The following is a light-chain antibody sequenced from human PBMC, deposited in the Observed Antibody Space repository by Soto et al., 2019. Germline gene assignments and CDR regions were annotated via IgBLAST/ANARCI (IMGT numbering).Light chain of an antibody. Sequence: DIQMTQSPSTLSASVGDRVTITCRASQSITSLLAWYQQKPGRAPTLLIYKASTLESGVPSRFSGSGSGTEFSLTISSLQPHDSATYYCQQYNTYPLTFGQGTRLEIK. CDR3: QQYNTYPLT. J-gene: IGKJ5*01. CDR1: QSITSL. CDR2: KAS. V-gene: IGKV1-5*03.